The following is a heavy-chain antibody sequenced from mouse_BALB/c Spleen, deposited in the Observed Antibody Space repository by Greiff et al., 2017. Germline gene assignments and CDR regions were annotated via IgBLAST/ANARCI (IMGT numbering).Heavy chain of an antibody. CDR2: ISSGSSTI. J-gene: IGHJ4*01. CDR3: ARFITAATSYAMDY. CDR1: GFTFSSFG. D-gene: IGHD1-2*01. V-gene: IGHV5-17*02. Sequence: LVESGGGLVQPGGSRKLSCAASGFTFSSFGIHWVRQAPEKGLEWVAYISSGSSTIYYADTVKGRFTISRDNPKNTLFLQMTSLRSEDTAMYYCARFITAATSYAMDYWGQGTSVTVSS.